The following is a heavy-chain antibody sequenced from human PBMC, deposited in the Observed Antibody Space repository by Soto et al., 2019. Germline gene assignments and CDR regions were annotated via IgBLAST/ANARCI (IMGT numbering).Heavy chain of an antibody. CDR2: ISAYNGNT. D-gene: IGHD3-9*01. J-gene: IGHJ6*02. CDR3: ARERGGYDILTGWNYYYYGMDV. Sequence: ASVNVSCKSSGYTFTSYCISWVRQAPGQGLECMGWISAYNGNTNYAQKLQGRVTMTTDTSTSTAYMELRSLRSDDTAVYYCARERGGYDILTGWNYYYYGMDVWGQGTTVTVSS. CDR1: GYTFTSYC. V-gene: IGHV1-18*01.